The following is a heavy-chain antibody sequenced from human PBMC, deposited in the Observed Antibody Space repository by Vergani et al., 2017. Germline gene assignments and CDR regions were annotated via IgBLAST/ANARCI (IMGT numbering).Heavy chain of an antibody. CDR3: AKDLGGCNSISCSYYMDV. D-gene: IGHD2/OR15-2a*01. Sequence: VQLVESGGGLVQPGGSLRLSCAASGFTFSSYAMNWVRQAPGKGLEWVSAISGSGGSTYYADSVKGRFTISRDNSKNTLYLQMNSLRAEDTALYYCAKDLGGCNSISCSYYMDVWGKGTTVTV. CDR1: GFTFSSYA. J-gene: IGHJ6*03. V-gene: IGHV3-23*04. CDR2: ISGSGGST.